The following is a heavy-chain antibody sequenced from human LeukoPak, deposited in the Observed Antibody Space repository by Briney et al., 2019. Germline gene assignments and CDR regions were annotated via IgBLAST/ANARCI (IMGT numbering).Heavy chain of an antibody. V-gene: IGHV4-34*01. CDR1: GGSFSGYY. J-gene: IGHJ6*02. CDR2: INHSGST. D-gene: IGHD3-16*01. CDR3: ARESYGYYYYYGMDV. Sequence: PTETLSLTCAVYGGSFSGYYWSWIRQPPGKGLEWIGEINHSGSTNYNPSLKSRVTISVDTSKNQFSLKLSSVTAADTAVYYCARESYGYYYYYGMDVWGQGTTVTVSS.